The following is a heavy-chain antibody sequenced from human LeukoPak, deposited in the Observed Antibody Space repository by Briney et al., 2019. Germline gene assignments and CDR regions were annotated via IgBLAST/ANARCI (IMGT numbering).Heavy chain of an antibody. CDR1: GGSISSGGYY. Sequence: PSETLSLTCTVSGGSISSGGYYWSWIRQPPGKGLEWIGYIYHSGSTYNNPSLKSRVTISVDRSKNQFSLKLSSVTAADTAVYYCARGYYYYYMDVWGKGTTVTVSS. V-gene: IGHV4-30-2*01. CDR2: IYHSGST. J-gene: IGHJ6*03. CDR3: ARGYYYYYMDV.